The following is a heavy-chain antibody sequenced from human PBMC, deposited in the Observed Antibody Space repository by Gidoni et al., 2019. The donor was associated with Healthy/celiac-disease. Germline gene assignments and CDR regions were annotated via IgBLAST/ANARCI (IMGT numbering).Heavy chain of an antibody. J-gene: IGHJ4*02. Sequence: QVQLVESGGGVVQPGRSLRLSCAASGFTFSSYGMHWVRQAPGKGLEWVAVIWYDGSNKYYADSVKGRFTISRDNSKNTLYLQMNSLRAEDTAVYYCAREVDTAMDDNFDYWGQGTLVTVSS. CDR2: IWYDGSNK. CDR1: GFTFSSYG. CDR3: AREVDTAMDDNFDY. V-gene: IGHV3-33*01. D-gene: IGHD5-18*01.